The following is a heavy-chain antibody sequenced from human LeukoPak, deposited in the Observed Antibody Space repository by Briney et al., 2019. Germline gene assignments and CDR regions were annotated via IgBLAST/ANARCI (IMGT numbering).Heavy chain of an antibody. CDR1: GFTFSSYA. D-gene: IGHD1-26*01. CDR2: ISGSGGST. Sequence: PGGSLRLSCAASGFTFSSYAMSWVRQAPGKGLEWVSAISGSGGSTYYADSVKGRFTISRDNSKNTLYLQMNSLRAEDTAVYYCAKGQIEGAPPGKYYFDYWGQGTLVTVSS. J-gene: IGHJ4*02. V-gene: IGHV3-23*01. CDR3: AKGQIEGAPPGKYYFDY.